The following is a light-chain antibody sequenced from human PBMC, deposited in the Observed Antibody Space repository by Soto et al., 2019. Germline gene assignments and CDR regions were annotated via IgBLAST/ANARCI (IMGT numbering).Light chain of an antibody. V-gene: IGLV2-14*01. CDR1: SSDVGGYNY. CDR2: EVS. Sequence: QSALTQPASVSGSPGQSITISCTGTSSDVGGYNYVSWYQQHPGKAPKLIIYEVSNRPSGVSYRFSGSKSGNTASLTISGLQAEDEADYYCSSYTSSSTLDVLFGGGTKLTVL. CDR3: SSYTSSSTLDVL. J-gene: IGLJ2*01.